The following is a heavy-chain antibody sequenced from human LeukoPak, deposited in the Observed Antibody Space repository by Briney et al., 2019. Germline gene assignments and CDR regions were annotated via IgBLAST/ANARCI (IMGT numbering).Heavy chain of an antibody. D-gene: IGHD4-17*01. CDR3: ARGHTAVTRQFHF. CDR2: IRSGSSAI. V-gene: IGHV3-21*01. J-gene: IGHJ4*02. CDR1: GFTFTTDS. Sequence: PGGSLRLSWEASGFTFTTDSMTWVRQAPGKGLEWVSNIRSGSSAIFSAHAVKGRFTISRDDAKHLLYLDMNSLRAEDTPVYYCARGHTAVTRQFHFWGQGTLVTVSS.